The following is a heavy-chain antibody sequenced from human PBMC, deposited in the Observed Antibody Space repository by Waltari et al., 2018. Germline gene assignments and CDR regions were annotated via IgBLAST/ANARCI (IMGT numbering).Heavy chain of an antibody. Sequence: EVQLLETGGGLRQPGGSLRLSCAVSGFTVTTNYMSWVRQAPGKGREGSSFIYGGGKTYYADSVNGRFTISRDKSKNTRLLQMNSLRAEDTAVYYCARQIDHADYGGGFDCWGQGTLVTVSS. V-gene: IGHV3-53*02. CDR3: ARQIDHADYGGGFDC. CDR1: GFTVTTNY. D-gene: IGHD4-17*01. J-gene: IGHJ4*02. CDR2: IYGGGKT.